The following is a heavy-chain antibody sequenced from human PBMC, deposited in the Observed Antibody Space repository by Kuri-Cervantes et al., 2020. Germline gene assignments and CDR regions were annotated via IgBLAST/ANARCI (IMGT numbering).Heavy chain of an antibody. V-gene: IGHV3-7*01. Sequence: ETLSLTCAASGFTVSSNYMSWVRQAPGKGLEWVANIKQDGSEKYYVDSVKGRFTISRDNAKNSLYLQMNSLRAEDTAVYYCARTGYFDYWGQGTLVTVSS. CDR1: GFTVSSNY. J-gene: IGHJ4*01. CDR2: IKQDGSEK. CDR3: ARTGYFDY.